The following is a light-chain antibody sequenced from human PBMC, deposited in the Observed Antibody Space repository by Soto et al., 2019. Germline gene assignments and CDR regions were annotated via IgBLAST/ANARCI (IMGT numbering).Light chain of an antibody. CDR1: QTIMTY. CDR3: QQSYNSPQT. Sequence: DIQMTQSPSSLSASVGDEVTITCRASQTIMTYLNWYQLKPGKPPRLLIYAASSLQSGVPSRFSGSGSWTDFTLTISSLQPEDFATYSCQQSYNSPQTFGRGTKVDI. CDR2: AAS. V-gene: IGKV1-39*01. J-gene: IGKJ1*01.